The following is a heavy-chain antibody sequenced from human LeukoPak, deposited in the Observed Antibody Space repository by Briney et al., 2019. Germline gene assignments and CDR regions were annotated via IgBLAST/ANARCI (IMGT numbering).Heavy chain of an antibody. V-gene: IGHV1-69*05. CDR2: IIPIFGTA. J-gene: IGHJ4*02. CDR1: GGTFSSYA. D-gene: IGHD3-22*01. Sequence: VASVKVSCKDSGGTFSSYAISWVRQAPGQGLEWMGGIIPIFGTANYAQKFQGRVTITTDESTSTAYMELSSLRSEDTAVYYCARAIMGMIVSRYYFDYWGQGTLVTVSS. CDR3: ARAIMGMIVSRYYFDY.